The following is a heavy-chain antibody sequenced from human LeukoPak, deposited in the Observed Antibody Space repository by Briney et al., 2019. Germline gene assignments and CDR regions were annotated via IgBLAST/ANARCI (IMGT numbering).Heavy chain of an antibody. J-gene: IGHJ6*03. CDR1: GFTFSTYG. Sequence: GGSLRLSCSASGFTFSTYGMNWVRQAPGKGLEWVALISYDGSNKYYADSVKGRFTISRDSSKNSLYLQMNSLRAEDTAVYYCTRVRITNSESYYMDVWGKGTTVTVSS. V-gene: IGHV3-30*03. CDR2: ISYDGSNK. D-gene: IGHD2-15*01. CDR3: TRVRITNSESYYMDV.